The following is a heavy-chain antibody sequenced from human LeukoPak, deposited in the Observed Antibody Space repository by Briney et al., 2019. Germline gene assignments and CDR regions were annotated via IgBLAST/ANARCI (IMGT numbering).Heavy chain of an antibody. CDR2: ISGGGIGT. CDR1: GFTFSSYA. CDR3: AEGSGSGTHLPSARFDY. J-gene: IGHJ4*02. D-gene: IGHD3-10*01. V-gene: IGHV3-23*01. Sequence: PGGSLRLSCAASGFTFSSYAMSWVRQAPGKGLECVACISGGGIGTYYADAVKGRFTISRDNSKNTMYVQMNSLRDDDTAVYFCAEGSGSGTHLPSARFDYWGQGTTVTVSS.